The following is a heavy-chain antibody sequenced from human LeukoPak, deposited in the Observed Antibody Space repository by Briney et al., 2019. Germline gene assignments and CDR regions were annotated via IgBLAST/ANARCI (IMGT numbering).Heavy chain of an antibody. Sequence: GGSLRLSCAASGFTFSSYAMSWVRQAPGKGLEWVSAISGSGGSTYYADSVKGRFTISRDNSKNTLYLQMNSLRAEDTAVYYCAKGGTIFGVVIRGSYYFDYWGQGTLVTVYS. J-gene: IGHJ4*02. CDR2: ISGSGGST. CDR1: GFTFSSYA. D-gene: IGHD3-3*01. V-gene: IGHV3-23*01. CDR3: AKGGTIFGVVIRGSYYFDY.